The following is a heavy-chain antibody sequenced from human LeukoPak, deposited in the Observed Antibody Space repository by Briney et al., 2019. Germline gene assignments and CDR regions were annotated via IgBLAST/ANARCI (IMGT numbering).Heavy chain of an antibody. J-gene: IGHJ5*02. D-gene: IGHD3-3*01. Sequence: GASVKVSCKASGYTFTSYGISWVRQAPGQGLEWRGWISAYDGNTNYAQKLQGRVTMTTDTSTSTAYMELRSLRSDDTAVYYCARTPQFGVVIIYWFDPWGQGTLVTVSS. CDR3: ARTPQFGVVIIYWFDP. CDR1: GYTFTSYG. V-gene: IGHV1-18*01. CDR2: ISAYDGNT.